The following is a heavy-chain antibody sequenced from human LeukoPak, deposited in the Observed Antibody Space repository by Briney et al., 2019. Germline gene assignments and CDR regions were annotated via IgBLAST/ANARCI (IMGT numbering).Heavy chain of an antibody. J-gene: IGHJ4*02. CDR1: GFTFSDYY. D-gene: IGHD3-22*01. CDR3: TRDVASSTYHFESSGLLDY. V-gene: IGHV3-11*01. Sequence: GGSLRLSCAASGFTFSDYYMSWIRQAPGKGLEWVSYISSSGSTIYYADSVKGRFTISRDNAKNSLYLQMNSLRAEDTAVYYCTRDVASSTYHFESSGLLDYWGQGTLVTVSS. CDR2: ISSSGSTI.